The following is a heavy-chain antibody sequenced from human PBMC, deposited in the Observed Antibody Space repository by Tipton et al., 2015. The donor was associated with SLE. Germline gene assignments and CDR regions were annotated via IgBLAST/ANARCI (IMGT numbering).Heavy chain of an antibody. D-gene: IGHD5-18*01. J-gene: IGHJ6*03. CDR3: ARGVAGYFMYCYMDV. CDR1: GGSFSGYA. V-gene: IGHV4-34*01. Sequence: TLSLTCAISGGSFSGYAWSWIRQSPGKRLEWIGEISHSGGANYNPSLKSRATVSLDRSNNEFSLRLNSVTAADTAVHYCARGVAGYFMYCYMDVWGKGTTVTISS. CDR2: ISHSGGA.